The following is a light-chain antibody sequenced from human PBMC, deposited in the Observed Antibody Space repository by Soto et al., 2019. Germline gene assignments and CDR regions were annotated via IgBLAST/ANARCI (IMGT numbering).Light chain of an antibody. CDR1: QSVSSSY. CDR2: GAS. Sequence: EIVLTQSPGTLSLSPGDRATLSCRASQSVSSSYLAWYQQKPGXAPRLLIYGASSRATGIPGRFSGSGSGTDFTLTISRLEPEDFAVYYCHQDGSSPLTFGGGTKVDIK. J-gene: IGKJ4*01. CDR3: HQDGSSPLT. V-gene: IGKV3-20*01.